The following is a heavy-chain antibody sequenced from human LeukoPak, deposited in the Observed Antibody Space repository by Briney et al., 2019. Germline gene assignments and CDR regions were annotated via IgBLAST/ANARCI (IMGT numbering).Heavy chain of an antibody. Sequence: GGSLRLSCAAAVSTPNIYWMTWFRHTQGKGLESIHSLKRDGSDTYYVASVKGRFTISRDNAENSLYLQMNSLSAEDTAIYYCARDQWLAYYYRGMDVWGQGTTVTVSS. CDR2: LKRDGSDT. D-gene: IGHD6-19*01. CDR1: VSTPNIYW. V-gene: IGHV3-7*01. J-gene: IGHJ6*02. CDR3: ARDQWLAYYYRGMDV.